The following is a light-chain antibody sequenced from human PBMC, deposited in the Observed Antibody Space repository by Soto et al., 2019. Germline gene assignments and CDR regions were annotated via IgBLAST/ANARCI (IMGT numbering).Light chain of an antibody. CDR1: RSNIGTNY. V-gene: IGLV1-47*01. J-gene: IGLJ2*01. CDR3: ATWDDSLRGHV. Sequence: QSALTQPPSASGTPGQGVTISCSGSRSNIGTNYVFWYQQLPGTAPRLLIHNNNQRPSGVPDRFSGSKSGTSASLAISGLRSEDEADYFCATWDDSLRGHVFGGGTKLTVL. CDR2: NNN.